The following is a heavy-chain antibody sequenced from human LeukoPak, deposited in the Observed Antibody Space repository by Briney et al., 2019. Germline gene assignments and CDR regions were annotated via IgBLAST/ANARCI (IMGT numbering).Heavy chain of an antibody. CDR3: VKGREAAAGLGFDY. Sequence: GGSLRLSCSASGFTFSSFAMHWVRQAPGKGLEYVSAINSNGGSTYYADSVKGRFTISRDNSKNTLHLQMSSLRAEDTAVYYCVKGREAAAGLGFDYWGQGTLVTVSS. J-gene: IGHJ4*02. D-gene: IGHD6-13*01. CDR2: INSNGGST. CDR1: GFTFSSFA. V-gene: IGHV3-64D*06.